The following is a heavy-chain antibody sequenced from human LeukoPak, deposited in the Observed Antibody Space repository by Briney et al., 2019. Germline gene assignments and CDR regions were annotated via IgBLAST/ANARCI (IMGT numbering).Heavy chain of an antibody. V-gene: IGHV3-23*01. CDR3: AKDNGYTYYGSGSYFGYMDV. CDR2: ISGSGGST. CDR1: GFTFSSYG. D-gene: IGHD3-10*01. Sequence: PGGSLRLSCAASGFTFSSYGMSWVRQAPGKGLEWVSAISGSGGSTYYADSVKGRFTISRDNSKNTLYLQMNSLRAEDTAVYYCAKDNGYTYYGSGSYFGYMDVWGKGTTVTVSS. J-gene: IGHJ6*03.